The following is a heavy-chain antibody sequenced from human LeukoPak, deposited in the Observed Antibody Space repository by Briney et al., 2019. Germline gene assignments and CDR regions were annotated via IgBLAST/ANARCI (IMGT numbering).Heavy chain of an antibody. D-gene: IGHD3-9*01. CDR3: ARVKAGYDPLSWFDP. Sequence: GGSLRLSCAASGFTFSDYYMSWIRQAPGKGLEWVSYISSSGSTIYYADSAKGRFTISRDNAKNSLYLQMNSLRAEDTAVYYCARVKAGYDPLSWFDPWGQGTLVTVSS. CDR1: GFTFSDYY. J-gene: IGHJ5*02. V-gene: IGHV3-11*01. CDR2: ISSSGSTI.